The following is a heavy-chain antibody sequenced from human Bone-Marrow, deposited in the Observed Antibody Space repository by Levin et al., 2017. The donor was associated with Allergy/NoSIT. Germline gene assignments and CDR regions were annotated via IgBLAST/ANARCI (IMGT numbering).Heavy chain of an antibody. Sequence: PGESLKISCAASGFTFSSYGMHWVRQAPGKGLEWVAVIWYDGSNKYYADSVKGRFTISRDNSKNTLYLQMNSLRAEDTAVYYCARGSSSWIDYWGQGTLVTVSS. V-gene: IGHV3-33*01. CDR2: IWYDGSNK. CDR1: GFTFSSYG. CDR3: ARGSSSWIDY. D-gene: IGHD6-13*01. J-gene: IGHJ4*02.